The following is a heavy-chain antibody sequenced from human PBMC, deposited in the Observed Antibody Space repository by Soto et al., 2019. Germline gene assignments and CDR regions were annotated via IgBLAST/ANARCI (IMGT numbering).Heavy chain of an antibody. J-gene: IGHJ6*02. V-gene: IGHV1-2*04. CDR3: ARVKSLYDILTGTYYYYGMEV. CDR2: INPNSGGT. Sequence: ASVKVSCKASGYTFTGYYMHWGRQAPGQGLEWTGWINPNSGGTNYAQKFQGWVTMTRDTSISTAYMELSRLRSDDTAVYYCARVKSLYDILTGTYYYYGMEVWGQGTTVTVSS. D-gene: IGHD3-9*01. CDR1: GYTFTGYY.